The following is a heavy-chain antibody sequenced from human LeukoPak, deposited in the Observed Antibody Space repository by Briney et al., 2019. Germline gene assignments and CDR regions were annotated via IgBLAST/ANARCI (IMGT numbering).Heavy chain of an antibody. D-gene: IGHD5/OR15-5a*01. J-gene: IGHJ4*02. CDR1: GGSISSYY. V-gene: IGHV4-59*01. Sequence: SETLSLTCTVSGGSISSYYWSWIRQPPGKGLEWIGYIYYSGSTNYNPSLKSRVTISVDTSKNQFPLKLSSVTAADTAVYYCAREVYPLQEFDYWGQGTLVTVSS. CDR2: IYYSGST. CDR3: AREVYPLQEFDY.